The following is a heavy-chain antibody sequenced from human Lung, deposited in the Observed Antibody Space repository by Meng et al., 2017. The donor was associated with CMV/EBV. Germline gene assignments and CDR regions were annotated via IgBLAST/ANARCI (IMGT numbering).Heavy chain of an antibody. Sequence: SXTLSLXCAVYGGSFSDYYWSWFRQPPGEALEWIGEVDHRGSTNYNPSLRSRATISIDTSKLQFSLRLASVTAADSAVYFCARRESLVMVPANLRWFDPWGQGXRVTVSS. D-gene: IGHD2-8*01. CDR2: VDHRGST. V-gene: IGHV4-34*01. CDR1: GGSFSDYY. CDR3: ARRESLVMVPANLRWFDP. J-gene: IGHJ5*02.